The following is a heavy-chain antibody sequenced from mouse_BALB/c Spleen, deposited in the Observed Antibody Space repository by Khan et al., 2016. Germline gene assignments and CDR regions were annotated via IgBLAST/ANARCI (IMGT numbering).Heavy chain of an antibody. Sequence: EVELVESGGGLVQPGGSLKLSCAASGCTFSSYGMSWVRQTPDKRLELVATINSNGGSTYYPDSVKGRFTISRDNAKNTLYLQMSSLKSEDTAMYYCARMARTINWGQGTTLTVSS. V-gene: IGHV5-6-3*01. CDR1: GCTFSSYG. CDR2: INSNGGST. CDR3: ARMARTIN. J-gene: IGHJ2*01.